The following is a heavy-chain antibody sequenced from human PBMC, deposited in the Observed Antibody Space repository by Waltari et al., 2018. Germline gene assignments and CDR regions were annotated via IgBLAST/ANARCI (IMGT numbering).Heavy chain of an antibody. CDR2: INIDGSST. Sequence: EVQVVESGGGLVQPGGSLRLSCAASEFTFSSHWMHWVRQAPGKGLVWVSRINIDGSSTSYADSVKGRFTISRDNAKNTLYLQMNSLRAEDTAVYYCARAAVTTDLDYWGQGTLVTVSS. CDR1: EFTFSSHW. V-gene: IGHV3-74*01. D-gene: IGHD4-17*01. CDR3: ARAAVTTDLDY. J-gene: IGHJ4*02.